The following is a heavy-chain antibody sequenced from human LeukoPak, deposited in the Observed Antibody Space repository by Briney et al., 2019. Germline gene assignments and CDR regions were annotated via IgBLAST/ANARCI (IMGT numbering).Heavy chain of an antibody. J-gene: IGHJ4*02. CDR2: ISSSSSYI. V-gene: IGHV3-21*01. CDR1: GFTFSSYS. D-gene: IGHD3-3*01. Sequence: GGSLRLSCAASGFTFSSYSMNWVRQAPGKGLEWVSSISSSSSYIYYADSVKGRFTISRDNAENSLYLQMNSLRAEDTAVYYCARASNDFWSGYYPSDLDYWGQGTLVTVSS. CDR3: ARASNDFWSGYYPSDLDY.